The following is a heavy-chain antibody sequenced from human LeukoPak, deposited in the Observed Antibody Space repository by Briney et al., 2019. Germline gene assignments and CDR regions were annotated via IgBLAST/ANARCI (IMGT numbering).Heavy chain of an antibody. V-gene: IGHV1-69*13. CDR1: GGTFSIYA. Sequence: SVKVSCKASGGTFSIYAISWVRQAPGQGLEWMGGIIPIFGTANYAQKFQGRVTITADESTSTAYMELSSLRSEDTAVYYCARDRGTIFGVVTINWFDPWGQGTLVTVSS. D-gene: IGHD3-3*01. J-gene: IGHJ5*02. CDR2: IIPIFGTA. CDR3: ARDRGTIFGVVTINWFDP.